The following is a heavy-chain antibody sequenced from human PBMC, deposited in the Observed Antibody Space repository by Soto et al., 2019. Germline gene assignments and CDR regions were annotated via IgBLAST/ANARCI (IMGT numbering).Heavy chain of an antibody. J-gene: IGHJ6*02. CDR1: GFTFSSYS. CDR2: ISSSSSYI. Sequence: GGSLRLSCAASGFTFSSYSMNWVRQAPGKGLEWVSSISSSSSYIYYADSVKGRFTISRDNAKNSLYLQMNSLRAEDTAVYYCAVPRLGGRSYYGMDVWGQGTTVTVSS. D-gene: IGHD2-15*01. V-gene: IGHV3-21*01. CDR3: AVPRLGGRSYYGMDV.